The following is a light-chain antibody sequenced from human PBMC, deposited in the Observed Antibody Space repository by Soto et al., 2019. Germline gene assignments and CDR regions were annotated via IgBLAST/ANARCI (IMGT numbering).Light chain of an antibody. CDR2: GAS. Sequence: EVVMTQSPATLSVSPGERFTLSCRAGQSVRSNLAWYQQKPGQAPRLLIYGASSRATGIPDRFSGSGSGTDFTLTISSLEPEDFAVYYCQQRSNWLTFGGGTRWIS. J-gene: IGKJ4*01. V-gene: IGKV3-11*01. CDR3: QQRSNWLT. CDR1: QSVRSN.